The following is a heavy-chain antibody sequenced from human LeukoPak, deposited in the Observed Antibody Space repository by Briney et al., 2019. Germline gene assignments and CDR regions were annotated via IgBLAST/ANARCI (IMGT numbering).Heavy chain of an antibody. Sequence: GASVKVSCKASGYTFTSYYMHWVRQAPGQGLEWMGIINHSGGSTSYAQKFQGRVTMTRDTSTSTVYMELSSLRSEDTAVYYCARVHYYDSSGYWPHLFDYWGQGTLVTVSS. CDR3: ARVHYYDSSGYWPHLFDY. V-gene: IGHV1-46*01. D-gene: IGHD3-22*01. CDR2: INHSGGST. CDR1: GYTFTSYY. J-gene: IGHJ4*02.